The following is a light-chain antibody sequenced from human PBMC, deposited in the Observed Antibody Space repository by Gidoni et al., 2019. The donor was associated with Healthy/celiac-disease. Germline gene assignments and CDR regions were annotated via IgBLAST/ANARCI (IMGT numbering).Light chain of an antibody. CDR1: QSISSY. J-gene: IGKJ5*01. CDR3: QQSYSTLPIT. Sequence: DIQMTQSPSSLSASVGDRVTITCRASQSISSYLNWYQQKPGKAPKLLIYAASSLQSGVPSRLSGSGSGTDFTLTISSLQPEECATYYCQQSYSTLPITFGQGTRLEIK. CDR2: AAS. V-gene: IGKV1-39*01.